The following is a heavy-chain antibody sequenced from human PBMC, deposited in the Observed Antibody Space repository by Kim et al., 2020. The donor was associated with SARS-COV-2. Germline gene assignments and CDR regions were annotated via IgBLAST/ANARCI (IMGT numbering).Heavy chain of an antibody. Sequence: PGGSLRLSCAASGFTVSDYYMSWVRQGPGKGLEWVSCISSSGDHTNYADSVKGRFTISRNNAKNSLYLQMNSLRAEDTAIYYCARGGYDFWSGHLPLDWGPGTLVTVS. V-gene: IGHV3-11*06. D-gene: IGHD3-3*01. CDR3: ARGGYDFWSGHLPLD. J-gene: IGHJ4*02. CDR1: GFTVSDYY. CDR2: ISSSGDHT.